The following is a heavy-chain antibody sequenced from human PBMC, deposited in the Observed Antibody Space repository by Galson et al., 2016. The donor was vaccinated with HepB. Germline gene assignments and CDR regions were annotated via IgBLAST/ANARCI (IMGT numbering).Heavy chain of an antibody. CDR2: IRSKSYGGTR. CDR3: SCEGRGNWNTLYFDY. V-gene: IGHV3-49*03. D-gene: IGHD1/OR15-1a*01. Sequence: SLRLSCAASGFTFGDYGMSWFRQAPGKGLEWVGLIRSKSYGGTREYAASVKGRFTISRDDSKSIAYLQMNSLKTEDTAVSFCSCEGRGNWNTLYFDYWGQGTLVTVSS. CDR1: GFTFGDYG. J-gene: IGHJ4*02.